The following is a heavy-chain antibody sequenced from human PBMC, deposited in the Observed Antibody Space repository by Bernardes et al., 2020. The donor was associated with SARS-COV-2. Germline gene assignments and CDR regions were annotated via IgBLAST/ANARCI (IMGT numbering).Heavy chain of an antibody. Sequence: GGSLRLSCAASGFTFSRYGMHWVRQAPGKGLEWVAVIWYDGSNKYYADSVKGRFTISRDNPKNTLYLQMNSLRAEDTAVYYCARDNPLWLYYFDYWGQGALVTVSS. D-gene: IGHD3-10*01. CDR3: ARDNPLWLYYFDY. CDR1: GFTFSRYG. J-gene: IGHJ4*02. V-gene: IGHV3-33*01. CDR2: IWYDGSNK.